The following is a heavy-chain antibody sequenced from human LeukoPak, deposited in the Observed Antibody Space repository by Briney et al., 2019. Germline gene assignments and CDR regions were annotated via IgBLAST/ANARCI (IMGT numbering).Heavy chain of an antibody. CDR1: GYTFTSYG. D-gene: IGHD6-19*01. CDR2: IIPIFGTA. J-gene: IGHJ3*02. Sequence: GASVKVSCKPSGYTFTSYGISWVRQAPGQGLEWMGGIIPIFGTANYAQKFQGRVTITTDESTSTAYMELSSLRSEDTAVYYCARDRIAVAGTAMTHKNDAFDIWGQGTMVTVSS. CDR3: ARDRIAVAGTAMTHKNDAFDI. V-gene: IGHV1-69*05.